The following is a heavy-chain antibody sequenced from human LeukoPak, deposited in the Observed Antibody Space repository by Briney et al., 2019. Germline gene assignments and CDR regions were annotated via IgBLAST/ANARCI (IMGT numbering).Heavy chain of an antibody. CDR2: ISYDGSNK. D-gene: IGHD3-22*01. Sequence: GGSLRLSCAASGFTFSSYGMHWVRQAPGKGLEWVAVISYDGSNKYYADSVKGRLTISRDNSKNTLYLQMNSLRAEDTAVYYCARSGGVVVTFDYWGQGTLVTVSS. V-gene: IGHV3-30*03. CDR3: ARSGGVVVTFDY. CDR1: GFTFSSYG. J-gene: IGHJ4*02.